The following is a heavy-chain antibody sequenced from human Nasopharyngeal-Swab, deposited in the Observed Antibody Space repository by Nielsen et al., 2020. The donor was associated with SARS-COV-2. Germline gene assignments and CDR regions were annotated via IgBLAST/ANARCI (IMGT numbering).Heavy chain of an antibody. CDR2: IYPDDSDT. J-gene: IGHJ6*02. D-gene: IGHD3-22*01. CDR1: GYTFNNYW. Sequence: GESLKISCKGSGYTFNNYWIGGVRLMSGKGVEWMGIIYPDDSDTRYSPSFNAQVTISVDKSRSTAYLQWTSLKASDTAMYFCARHRKEPPYDSRITGPMDVWGQGTTVTVSS. CDR3: ARHRKEPPYDSRITGPMDV. V-gene: IGHV5-51*01.